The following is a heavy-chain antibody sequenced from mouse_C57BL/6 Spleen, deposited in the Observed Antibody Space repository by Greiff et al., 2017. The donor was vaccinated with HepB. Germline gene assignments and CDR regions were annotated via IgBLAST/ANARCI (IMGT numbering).Heavy chain of an antibody. CDR2: IDPENGDT. D-gene: IGHD1-1*01. Sequence: DVQLQESGAELVRPGASVKLSCTASGFNIKDDYMHWVKQRPEQGLEWIGWIDPENGDTEYASKFQGKATITADTSSNTAYLQLSSLTSEDTAVYYCTTGYYGSSYGYFDVWGTGTTVTVSS. J-gene: IGHJ1*03. V-gene: IGHV14-4*01. CDR1: GFNIKDDY. CDR3: TTGYYGSSYGYFDV.